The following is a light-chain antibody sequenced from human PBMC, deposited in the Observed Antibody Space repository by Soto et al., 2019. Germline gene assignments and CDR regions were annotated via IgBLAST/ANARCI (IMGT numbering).Light chain of an antibody. V-gene: IGKV3-20*01. CDR1: QSVSSSC. CDR3: QRNSSSLLYS. J-gene: IGKJ2*01. Sequence: EIVLTQSPGTLSLSPGERATLSCRARQSVSSSCLARNQRKPGQATSHLIYGASGRATGIPDRISGSGPGPDSTLTISRLEPEDSAVYYCQRNSSSLLYSFGQGTELEIK. CDR2: GAS.